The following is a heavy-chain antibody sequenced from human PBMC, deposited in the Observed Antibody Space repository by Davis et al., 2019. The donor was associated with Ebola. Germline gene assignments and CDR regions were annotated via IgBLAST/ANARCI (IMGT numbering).Heavy chain of an antibody. CDR3: ARDRSDSSGYYLYYYYGMDV. D-gene: IGHD3-22*01. CDR2: INHSGST. J-gene: IGHJ6*04. Sequence: MPSETLSLTCAVYGGSFSGYYWSWIRQPPGKGLEWIGEINHSGSTNYNPSLKSRVTISVDTSKNQFSLKLSSVTAADTAVYYCARDRSDSSGYYLYYYYGMDVWGKGTTVTVSS. CDR1: GGSFSGYY. V-gene: IGHV4-34*01.